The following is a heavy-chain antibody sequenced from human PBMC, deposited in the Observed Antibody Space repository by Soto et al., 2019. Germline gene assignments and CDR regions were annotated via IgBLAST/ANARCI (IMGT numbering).Heavy chain of an antibody. D-gene: IGHD6-13*01. Sequence: GGSLRLSCAASGFTFSSYGMHWVRQAPGKGLEWVAVISYDGSNKYYADSVKGRFTVSRDNSKNTLYLQMNSLRAEDTAVYYFAKDFAAAGPFYYYYGMDFWGQGTTVTVSS. CDR2: ISYDGSNK. J-gene: IGHJ6*02. V-gene: IGHV3-30*18. CDR1: GFTFSSYG. CDR3: AKDFAAAGPFYYYYGMDF.